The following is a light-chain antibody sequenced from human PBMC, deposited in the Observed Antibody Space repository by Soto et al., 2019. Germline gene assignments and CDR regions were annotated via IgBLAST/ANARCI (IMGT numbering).Light chain of an antibody. V-gene: IGLV2-14*01. J-gene: IGLJ2*01. CDR1: SNDVGGYNY. CDR2: EVS. Sequence: QSVLTQPASVSGSPGQSITISCTGTSNDVGGYNYVSWYQQHPGKAPKLMMYEVSNRPSGVSDRFSGSKSGNTASLIISGLLAEDEADYYCSSFTSRNTVLFGGGTKLTVL. CDR3: SSFTSRNTVL.